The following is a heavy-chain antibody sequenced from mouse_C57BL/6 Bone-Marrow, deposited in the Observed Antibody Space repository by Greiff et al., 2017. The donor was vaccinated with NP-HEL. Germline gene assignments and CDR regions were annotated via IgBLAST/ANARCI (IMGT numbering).Heavy chain of an antibody. CDR1: GYTFTSYG. D-gene: IGHD1-1*01. CDR2: IYPRSGNT. J-gene: IGHJ2*01. V-gene: IGHV1-81*01. Sequence: VQLQQSGAELARPGASVKLSCKASGYTFTSYGISWVKQRTGQGLEWIGEIYPRSGNTYYNEKFKGKATLTADKSSSTAYMELRSLTSEDSAVEFCARGRAFITAFDYWGQGTTLTVSS. CDR3: ARGRAFITAFDY.